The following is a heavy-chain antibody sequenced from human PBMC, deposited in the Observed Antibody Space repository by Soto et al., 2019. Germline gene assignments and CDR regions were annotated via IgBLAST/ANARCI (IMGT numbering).Heavy chain of an antibody. CDR2: IYHDGSNK. CDR3: ASRVGAVDY. V-gene: IGHV3-33*01. J-gene: IGHJ4*02. CDR1: GFTFSSFV. D-gene: IGHD3-16*01. Sequence: QVQLVESGGGGVQPGRSLRLSCATSGFTFSSFVMHWVRQAPGKGREWLEVIYHDGSNKYYADSVKGRLTISRDNSKSNLYLRMHSLRAEDTAVYYCASRVGAVDYWGQGTLVTVSS.